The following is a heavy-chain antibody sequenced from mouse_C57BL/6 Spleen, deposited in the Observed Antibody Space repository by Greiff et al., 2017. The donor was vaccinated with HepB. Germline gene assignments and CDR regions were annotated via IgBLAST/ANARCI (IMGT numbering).Heavy chain of an antibody. CDR2: IYPGDGDT. Sequence: VQLQQSGAELVKPGASVKISCKASGYAFSSYWMNWVKQRPGKGLEWIGQIYPGDGDTNYNGKFKGKATLTADKSSSTAYMQLSSLTSEDSAVYFCARSFDGYYVIDYWGQGTTLTVSS. V-gene: IGHV1-80*01. CDR1: GYAFSSYW. J-gene: IGHJ2*01. CDR3: ARSFDGYYVIDY. D-gene: IGHD2-3*01.